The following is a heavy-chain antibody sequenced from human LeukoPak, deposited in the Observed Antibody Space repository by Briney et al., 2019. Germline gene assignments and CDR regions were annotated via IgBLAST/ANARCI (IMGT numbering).Heavy chain of an antibody. Sequence: PGGSLRLSCTASGFTFGDYLMSWFRQAPGKGLEWIGFISGGTTEYAASVEGRFTISRDDSTSIAYLQMNSLRAEDTAVYYCAKEYRPRVFLGMDVWGQGTTVTVSS. J-gene: IGHJ6*02. V-gene: IGHV3-49*03. D-gene: IGHD2/OR15-2a*01. CDR2: ISGGTT. CDR1: GFTFGDYL. CDR3: AKEYRPRVFLGMDV.